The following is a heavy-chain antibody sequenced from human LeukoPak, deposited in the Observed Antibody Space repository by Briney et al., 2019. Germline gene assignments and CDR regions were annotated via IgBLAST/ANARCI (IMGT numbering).Heavy chain of an antibody. V-gene: IGHV3-7*03. J-gene: IGHJ4*02. CDR1: GFTFSSYW. Sequence: GGSLRLSCAAPGFTFSSYWMSWVRQAPGKGLEWVANIRQDGSVQNYVDSVKGRFTISRDNPKNSVYLQMSSLRAEDTAVYYCAKHFPGIAAAGGDYWGQGTLVTVSS. D-gene: IGHD6-13*01. CDR3: AKHFPGIAAAGGDY. CDR2: IRQDGSVQ.